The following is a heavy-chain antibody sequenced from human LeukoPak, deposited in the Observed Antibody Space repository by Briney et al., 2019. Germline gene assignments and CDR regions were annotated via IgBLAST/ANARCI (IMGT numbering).Heavy chain of an antibody. D-gene: IGHD4-17*01. J-gene: IGHJ4*02. CDR3: ARVGLRGVTTLYFDH. Sequence: TSETLSLTCTVSGGSINTNYWSWIRQPPGKGLEWIGHIYYSGNTNSNSSLKSRVTISIDMSQNQFSLKLSSVTAADTAVYYCARVGLRGVTTLYFDHWGQGTLVTVSS. CDR2: IYYSGNT. V-gene: IGHV4-59*01. CDR1: GGSINTNY.